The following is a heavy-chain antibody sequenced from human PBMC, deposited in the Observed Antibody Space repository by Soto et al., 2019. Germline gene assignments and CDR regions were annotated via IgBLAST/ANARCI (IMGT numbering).Heavy chain of an antibody. CDR2: ISSSSSYI. CDR3: ARDSGTSVEMATISAFDI. CDR1: GFTFSSYS. V-gene: IGHV3-21*01. Sequence: AGGSLRLSCAASGFTFSSYSMNWVRQAPGKGLEWVSSISSSSSYIYYADSVKGRFTISRDNAKNSLYLQMNSLRAEDTAVYYCARDSGTSVEMATISAFDIWGQGTMVTVSS. D-gene: IGHD5-12*01. J-gene: IGHJ3*02.